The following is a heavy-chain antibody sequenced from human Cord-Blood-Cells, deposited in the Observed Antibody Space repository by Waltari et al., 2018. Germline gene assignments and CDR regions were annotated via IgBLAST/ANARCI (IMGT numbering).Heavy chain of an antibody. Sequence: QVQLVQSGAEVKKPGSSVKVSCKASGGTFSSYDISWVRQAPGKGLEGMGRTIPILGIANYAQKFQGRVTITADKSTSTAYMELSSLRSEDTAVYYCASSVSEGNWNYLFDYWGQGTLVTVSS. CDR1: GGTFSSYD. CDR3: ASSVSEGNWNYLFDY. D-gene: IGHD1-7*01. J-gene: IGHJ4*02. V-gene: IGHV1-69*09. CDR2: TIPILGIA.